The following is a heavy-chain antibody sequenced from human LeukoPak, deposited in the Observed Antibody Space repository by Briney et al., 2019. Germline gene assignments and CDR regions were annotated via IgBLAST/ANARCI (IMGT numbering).Heavy chain of an antibody. CDR3: ARDIYSSSSLYYYYMDV. D-gene: IGHD6-6*01. V-gene: IGHV3-7*01. J-gene: IGHJ6*03. CDR1: GFTFSSYW. CDR2: IKQDGSEK. Sequence: GGSLRLSYAASGFTFSSYWMSWVRQAPGKGLEWVANIKQDGSEKYYVDSVKGRFTISRDNAKNSLYLQMNSLRAEDTAVYYCARDIYSSSSLYYYYMDVWGKGTTVTVSS.